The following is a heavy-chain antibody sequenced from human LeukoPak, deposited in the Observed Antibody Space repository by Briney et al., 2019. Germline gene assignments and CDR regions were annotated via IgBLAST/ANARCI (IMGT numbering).Heavy chain of an antibody. V-gene: IGHV5-51*01. CDR2: IFPGDSDT. D-gene: IGHD3-22*01. CDR3: ARRKGYYDSSGYYSFDY. Sequence: HAESLKISCKGCGYTFTSYWIGWVRQMPGKGLEWMGIIFPGDSDTTYSPSFQGQVTISVDRSISTAYLQWSSLKTSDTATYYCARRKGYYDSSGYYSFDYWGQGTLVTVSS. J-gene: IGHJ4*02. CDR1: GYTFTSYW.